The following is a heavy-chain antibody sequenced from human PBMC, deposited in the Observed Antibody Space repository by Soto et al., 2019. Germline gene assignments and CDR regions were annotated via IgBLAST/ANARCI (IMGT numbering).Heavy chain of an antibody. V-gene: IGHV4-59*01. CDR2: IYYTGST. D-gene: IGHD4-4*01. Sequence: SETLSLTCTVSGGSISSYHWRWIRQPPGKGLAWIVYIYYTGSTNYNPSLKSRGTISVDTSKNQLSLQLSSGTAADTAVYYFARDDYIGGYFDYWGQGTVVTVSS. CDR1: GGSISSYH. J-gene: IGHJ4*02. CDR3: ARDDYIGGYFDY.